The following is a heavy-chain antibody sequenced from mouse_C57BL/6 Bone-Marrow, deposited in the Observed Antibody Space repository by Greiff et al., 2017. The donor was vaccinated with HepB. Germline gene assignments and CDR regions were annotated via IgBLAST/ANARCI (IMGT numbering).Heavy chain of an antibody. J-gene: IGHJ1*03. CDR1: GFTFSDAW. CDR2: IRNKANNHAT. Sequence: EVKLMESGGGLVQPGGSMKLSCAASGFTFSDAWMDWVRQSPEKGLEWVAEIRNKANNHATYYAESVKGRFTISRDDSKSSVYLQMNSLRAEDTGIYYCTRDQYFDVWGTGTTVTVSS. CDR3: TRDQYFDV. V-gene: IGHV6-6*01.